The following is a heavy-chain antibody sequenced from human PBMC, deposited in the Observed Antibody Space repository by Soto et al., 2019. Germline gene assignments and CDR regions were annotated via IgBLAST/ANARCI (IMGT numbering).Heavy chain of an antibody. CDR2: INPNSGGT. CDR1: GYPFTGYY. Sequence: XAVKGTYNASGYPFTGYYMHWVRQAPGQGLEWMGWINPNSGGTNYAQKFQGRVTMTRDTSISTAYMELSRLRSDDTAVYYCARGLIVLVQAATWDWFDPCGQGTLVTVSS. V-gene: IGHV1-2*02. D-gene: IGHD2-2*01. CDR3: ARGLIVLVQAATWDWFDP. J-gene: IGHJ5*02.